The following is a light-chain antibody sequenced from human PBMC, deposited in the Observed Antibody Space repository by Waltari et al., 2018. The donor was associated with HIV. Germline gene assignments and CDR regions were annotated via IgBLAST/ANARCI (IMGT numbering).Light chain of an antibody. CDR1: SSHIGSNT. CDR2: TNN. J-gene: IGLJ2*01. CDR3: AAWDDSLNGPV. Sequence: QSVLTQPPSASGTPGQRVTISCSGTSSHIGSNTVNWYQQLPGPAPKLLTYTNNQRPSGVPDRFSGSKSGTSASLAISGLQSEDEADYYCAAWDDSLNGPVFGGGTKLTVL. V-gene: IGLV1-44*01.